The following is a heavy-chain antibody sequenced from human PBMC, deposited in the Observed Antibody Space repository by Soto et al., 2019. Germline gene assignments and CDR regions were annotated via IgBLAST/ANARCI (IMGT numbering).Heavy chain of an antibody. Sequence: PSETLSLTCAVSGGSISSSNWWSWVRQPPGKGMEWIGEIYHSGSTNYNPSLKSRVTISVDKSKNQFSLKLSSVTAADTAVYYCARGGMTSGWYMLHYFDSWGQGTLVTVSS. V-gene: IGHV4-4*02. CDR2: IYHSGST. J-gene: IGHJ4*02. CDR3: ARGGMTSGWYMLHYFDS. CDR1: GGSISSSNW. D-gene: IGHD6-19*01.